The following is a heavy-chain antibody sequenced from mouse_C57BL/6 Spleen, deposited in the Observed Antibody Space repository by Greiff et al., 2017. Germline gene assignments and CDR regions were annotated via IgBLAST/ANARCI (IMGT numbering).Heavy chain of an antibody. V-gene: IGHV3-6*01. Sequence: DVQLQESGPGLVKPSQSLSLTCSVTGYSITSGYYWNWIRQFPGNKLEWMGYISYDGSNNYNPSLKNRISITRDTSKNQFFLKLNSVTTEDTATYYCARRGDGYYHYYFDYWGQGTTLTVSS. CDR3: ARRGDGYYHYYFDY. J-gene: IGHJ2*01. CDR1: GYSITSGYY. CDR2: ISYDGSN. D-gene: IGHD2-3*01.